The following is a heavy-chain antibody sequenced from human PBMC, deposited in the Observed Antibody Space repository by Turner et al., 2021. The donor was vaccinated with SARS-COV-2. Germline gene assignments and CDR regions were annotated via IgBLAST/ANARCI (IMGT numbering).Heavy chain of an antibody. V-gene: IGHV3-66*02. CDR3: ATDLKGGRGL. CDR1: GFTVSSKY. Sequence: EVQLLGSGGGFVEPGGSLRLSCAASGFTVSSKYMRWGHQAAGKGLEVVKVMQSGSSTYYADSVKGRFTISRDNSKNTLYLQMNSLRAEDTAVYYCATDLKGGRGLWGQGTLVTVSS. J-gene: IGHJ4*02. D-gene: IGHD2-15*01. CDR2: MQSGSST.